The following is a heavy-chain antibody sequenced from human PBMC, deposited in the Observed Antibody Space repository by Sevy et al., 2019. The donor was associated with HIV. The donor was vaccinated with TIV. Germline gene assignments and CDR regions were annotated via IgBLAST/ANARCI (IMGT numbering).Heavy chain of an antibody. V-gene: IGHV1-2*02. Sequence: ASVKVSCKASGYTFTGQYIHWVRQAPGQGLQWMGWINPNSGVTNHAQKFQGRVTMTRDTSINTAYMELSGLKSDDTAVYYCARDIRLRGYSYGSFDHWGQGTLVTVSS. CDR1: GYTFTGQY. CDR3: ARDIRLRGYSYGSFDH. J-gene: IGHJ4*02. D-gene: IGHD5-18*01. CDR2: INPNSGVT.